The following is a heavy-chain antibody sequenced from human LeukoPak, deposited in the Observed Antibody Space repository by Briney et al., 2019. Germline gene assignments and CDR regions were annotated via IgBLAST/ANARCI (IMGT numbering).Heavy chain of an antibody. J-gene: IGHJ3*02. CDR1: GFTFSSYG. CDR3: ARDRDYGDYVRVTGLQI. CDR2: IRYDGSNK. D-gene: IGHD4-17*01. Sequence: PGGSLRLSCAASGFTFSSYGMHWVRQAPGKGLEWVAFIRYDGSNKYYAGSVKGRFTISRDNAKNSLYLQMNSLRAEDTAVYYCARDRDYGDYVRVTGLQIWGQGTMVTVSS. V-gene: IGHV3-30*02.